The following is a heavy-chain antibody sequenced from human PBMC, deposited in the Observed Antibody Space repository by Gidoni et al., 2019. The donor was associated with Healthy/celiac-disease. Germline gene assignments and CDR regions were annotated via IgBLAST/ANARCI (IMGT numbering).Heavy chain of an antibody. CDR3: ARCTTVTTQGLYYYYYGMDV. V-gene: IGHV3-48*03. Sequence: EVQLVESGGGLVQPGGSLRLSCAASGFTFSSYELNWVRQAPGKGLEWVSYISSSGSTIYYADSVKGRFTISRDNAKNALYLQMNSLRAEDTAVYYCARCTTVTTQGLYYYYYGMDVWGQGTTVTVSS. J-gene: IGHJ6*02. CDR1: GFTFSSYE. D-gene: IGHD4-17*01. CDR2: ISSSGSTI.